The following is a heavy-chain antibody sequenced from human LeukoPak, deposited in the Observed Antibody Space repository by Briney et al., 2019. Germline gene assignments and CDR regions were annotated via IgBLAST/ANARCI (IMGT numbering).Heavy chain of an antibody. V-gene: IGHV4-59*01. Sequence: PSETLSLTCTVSGGSISSYYWSWIRQPPGKGLEWIGYIYYSGSTNYNPSLKSRVTISVDTSKNQFSLKLSSVTAADTAVYYCARASAKYSSSSSLDYWGQGTLVTVSS. J-gene: IGHJ4*02. CDR1: GGSISSYY. CDR2: IYYSGST. D-gene: IGHD6-6*01. CDR3: ARASAKYSSSSSLDY.